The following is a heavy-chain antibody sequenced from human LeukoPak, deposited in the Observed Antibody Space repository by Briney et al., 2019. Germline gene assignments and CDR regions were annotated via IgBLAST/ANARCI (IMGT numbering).Heavy chain of an antibody. J-gene: IGHJ4*02. V-gene: IGHV4-34*01. D-gene: IGHD4-17*01. CDR1: GGSFSGYY. CDR2: INHSGST. CDR3: ARARYYGDYVY. Sequence: SSETLSLTCAVYGGSFSGYYWSWTRQPPGKGLEWIGEINHSGSTNYNPSLKSRVTISVDTSKNQFSLKLSSVTAADTAVYYCARARYYGDYVYWGQGTLVTVSS.